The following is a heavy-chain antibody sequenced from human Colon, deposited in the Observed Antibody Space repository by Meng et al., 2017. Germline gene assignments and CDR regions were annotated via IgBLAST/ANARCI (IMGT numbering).Heavy chain of an antibody. V-gene: IGHV2-5*02. D-gene: IGHD6-19*01. CDR3: AHKRVALSGTYYFDY. CDR2: IYWDDDK. CDR1: GFSLSSSREC. Sequence: SGPTLVKPTQTLTLTCNFSGFSLSSSRECVGWIRQPPGKALEWLALIYWDDDKRYSPSLKSGLTITKDTSKNQVVLTMTNMDPVGTGTYYCAHKRVALSGTYYFDYWGQGTLVTVSS. J-gene: IGHJ4*02.